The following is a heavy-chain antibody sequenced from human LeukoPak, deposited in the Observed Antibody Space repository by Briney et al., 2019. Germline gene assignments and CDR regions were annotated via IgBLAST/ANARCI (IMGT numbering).Heavy chain of an antibody. CDR1: GFTFSSYV. CDR2: ISGSGGST. Sequence: GGSLRLSCAASGFTFSSYVMSWVRQAPGKGLEWVSVISGSGGSTYYADSVKGRVTISRDNSKNTLYLQMNSLRAGDTAVYYCARDRRPNIASRTFDYWGQGTLVTVSS. V-gene: IGHV3-23*01. CDR3: ARDRRPNIASRTFDY. J-gene: IGHJ4*02. D-gene: IGHD6-6*01.